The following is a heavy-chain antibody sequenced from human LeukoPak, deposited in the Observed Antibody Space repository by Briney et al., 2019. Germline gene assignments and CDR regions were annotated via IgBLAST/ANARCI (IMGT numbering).Heavy chain of an antibody. D-gene: IGHD3-22*01. CDR3: ARGPMIVVSYFDY. J-gene: IGHJ4*02. CDR2: IRYDGSNK. V-gene: IGHV3-30*02. Sequence: WGSLRLSCAASGFTFSSYGMHWVRQAPGKGLERVAFIRYDGSNKYYADSVKGRFTISRDNSKNTLYLQMNSRRAEDTAVYYCARGPMIVVSYFDYWGQGTLVTVSS. CDR1: GFTFSSYG.